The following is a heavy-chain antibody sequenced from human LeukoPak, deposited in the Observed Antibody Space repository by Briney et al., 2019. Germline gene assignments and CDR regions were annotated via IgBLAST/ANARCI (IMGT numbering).Heavy chain of an antibody. Sequence: PGGSLRLSCAASGFTFSSYWMSWVRQAPGKGLEWVANIKQDGSEKYYVDSVKGRFTISRDNAKNSLYLQMNSLRAEDTAVYYCAKLGSTSCRDAFDIWGQGTMVTVSS. J-gene: IGHJ3*02. D-gene: IGHD2-2*01. CDR1: GFTFSSYW. V-gene: IGHV3-7*03. CDR2: IKQDGSEK. CDR3: AKLGSTSCRDAFDI.